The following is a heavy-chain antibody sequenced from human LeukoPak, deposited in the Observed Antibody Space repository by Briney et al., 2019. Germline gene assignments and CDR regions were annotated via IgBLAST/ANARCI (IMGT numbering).Heavy chain of an antibody. CDR2: ISYYGNKK. J-gene: IGHJ4*02. Sequence: GGSLRLSCAASGFSFNNYGMHWVRPAPGKGLEWVSVISYYGNKKYYGDSVRGRFTISRDNSKNTLYLQMNSLGAEDTAVYYCAKDITNIAVSAVGGFDYWGQGTLVTVSS. D-gene: IGHD6-19*01. V-gene: IGHV3-30*18. CDR1: GFSFNNYG. CDR3: AKDITNIAVSAVGGFDY.